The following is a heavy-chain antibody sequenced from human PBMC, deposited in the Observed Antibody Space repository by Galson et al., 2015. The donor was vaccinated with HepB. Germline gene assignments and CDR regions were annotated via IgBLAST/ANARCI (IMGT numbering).Heavy chain of an antibody. J-gene: IGHJ4*02. CDR1: GGSFSGYY. CDR2: INHSGST. D-gene: IGHD2-2*01. CDR3: ARGGGIVVVPAAIVTGLRFYYFAY. Sequence: ETLSLTCAVYGGSFSGYYWSWIRQPPGKGLEWIGEINHSGSTNYNPSLKSRVTISVDTSKNQFSLKLSSVTAADTAVYYCARGGGIVVVPAAIVTGLRFYYFAYWGQGTLVTVSS. V-gene: IGHV4-34*01.